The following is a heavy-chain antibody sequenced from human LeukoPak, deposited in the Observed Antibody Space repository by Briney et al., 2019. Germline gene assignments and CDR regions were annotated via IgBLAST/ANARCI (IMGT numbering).Heavy chain of an antibody. CDR1: GYSISSGYY. Sequence: SETLSLTCTVSGYSISSGYYWGWIRQPPGKGLEWIGYIYHSGSTYYNPSLKSRVTISVDRSKNQFSLKLSSATAADTAVYYCARGYCSGGSCYLGRNWFDPWGQGTLVTVSS. D-gene: IGHD2-15*01. CDR3: ARGYCSGGSCYLGRNWFDP. V-gene: IGHV4-38-2*02. CDR2: IYHSGST. J-gene: IGHJ5*02.